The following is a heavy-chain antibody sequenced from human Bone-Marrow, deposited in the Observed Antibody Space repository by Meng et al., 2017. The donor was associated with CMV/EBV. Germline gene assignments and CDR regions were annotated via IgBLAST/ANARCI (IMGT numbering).Heavy chain of an antibody. CDR3: ARDAATVGTHPPDY. CDR2: ISYDEVDK. V-gene: IGHV3-30*03. CDR1: GFTFSSYG. Sequence: GESLKISCAASGFTFSSYGMHWVRQAPGKGLEWVTVISYDEVDKYYADSVKGRFTISRDNSKNTLYLQMNNLTAEDTALYYCARDAATVGTHPPDYWGQGTLVTVSS. J-gene: IGHJ4*02. D-gene: IGHD4-23*01.